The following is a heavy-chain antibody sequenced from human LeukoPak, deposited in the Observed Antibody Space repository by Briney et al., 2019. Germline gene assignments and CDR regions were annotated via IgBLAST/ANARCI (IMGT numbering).Heavy chain of an antibody. V-gene: IGHV1-18*01. CDR3: ATDWAAAGYFDY. Sequence: AAPVKVSCKASGYTFTSYGISWVRQAPGQGLEWMGWISAYNGNTNYAQKLQGRVTMTTDTSTSTAYMELRSLRSDDTAVYYCATDWAAAGYFDYWGQGTLVTVSS. J-gene: IGHJ4*02. D-gene: IGHD6-13*01. CDR2: ISAYNGNT. CDR1: GYTFTSYG.